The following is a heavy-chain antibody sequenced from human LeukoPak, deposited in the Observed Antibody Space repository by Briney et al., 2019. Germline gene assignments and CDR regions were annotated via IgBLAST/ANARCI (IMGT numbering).Heavy chain of an antibody. V-gene: IGHV4-30-2*01. Sequence: SETLSLTCAVSGGSISSGGYSWSWIRQPPGKGLEWIGYIYHSGSTYYNPSLKSRVTISVDRSKNQFSLKLSSVTAADTAVYYCARGATLAVAGTDYFDYWGQGTLVTVSS. CDR3: ARGATLAVAGTDYFDY. CDR1: GGSISSGGYS. J-gene: IGHJ4*02. D-gene: IGHD6-19*01. CDR2: IYHSGST.